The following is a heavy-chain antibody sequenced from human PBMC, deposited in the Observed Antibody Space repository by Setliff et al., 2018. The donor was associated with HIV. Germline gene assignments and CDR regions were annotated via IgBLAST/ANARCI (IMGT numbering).Heavy chain of an antibody. CDR3: AREFSSSWYDWFDP. J-gene: IGHJ5*02. D-gene: IGHD6-13*01. Sequence: ASVQVSCKASGYTFSNYAMHWVRQAPGQRPEWMGWINADNGNTKYSQKFQGRVTITRDTSASTAYMELSSLRSEDTAVYYCAREFSSSWYDWFDPWGQGTLVTVSS. CDR2: INADNGNT. CDR1: GYTFSNYA. V-gene: IGHV1-3*01.